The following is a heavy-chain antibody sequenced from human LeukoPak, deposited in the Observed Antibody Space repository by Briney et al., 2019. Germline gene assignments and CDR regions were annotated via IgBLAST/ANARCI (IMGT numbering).Heavy chain of an antibody. CDR2: IYYSGST. CDR1: GGSISSYY. V-gene: IGHV4-59*08. J-gene: IGHJ4*02. Sequence: SETLSLTCTVSGGSISSYYWSWIRQPPGKGLEWIGYIYYSGSTNYNSSLKSRVTISVDTSKNQFSLKLSSVTAADTAVYYCARADAEYSSSWDPYYFDYWGQGTLVTVSS. CDR3: ARADAEYSSSWDPYYFDY. D-gene: IGHD6-6*01.